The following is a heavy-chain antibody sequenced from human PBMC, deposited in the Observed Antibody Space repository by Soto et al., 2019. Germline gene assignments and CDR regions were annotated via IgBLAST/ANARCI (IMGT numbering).Heavy chain of an antibody. CDR2: ISDSGGTT. CDR1: GFTFSSYA. V-gene: IGHV3-23*01. D-gene: IGHD7-27*01. Sequence: EVQLLESGGGLVQPGGSLRLSCAASGFTFSSYAMSWVRQAPGKGLEWVSDISDSGGTTYYADSVKGRFTVSRDDSKNTLYLQMNSLGAEDTAVYYCAKKSTMTPLGAFDIWGQGTMVTVSS. CDR3: AKKSTMTPLGAFDI. J-gene: IGHJ3*02.